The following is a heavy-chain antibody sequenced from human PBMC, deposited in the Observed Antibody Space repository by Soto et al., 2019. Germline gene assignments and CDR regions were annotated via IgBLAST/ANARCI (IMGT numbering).Heavy chain of an antibody. CDR3: TTRVILWFGTRVDY. D-gene: IGHD3-10*01. CDR2: IKSKTDGGTT. Sequence: EVQLVESGGGLVKPGGSLRLSCAASGYTFSNAWMNWVRQAPRKGLEWVGRIKSKTDGGTTDYAAPVKGRFTISRDDSKNTLYLQMNSLKTEDTAVYYCTTRVILWFGTRVDYWGQGTLVTVSS. V-gene: IGHV3-15*07. J-gene: IGHJ4*02. CDR1: GYTFSNAW.